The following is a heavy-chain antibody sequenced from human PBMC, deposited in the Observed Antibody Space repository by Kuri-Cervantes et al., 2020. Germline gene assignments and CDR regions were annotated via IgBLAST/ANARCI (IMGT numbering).Heavy chain of an antibody. CDR3: AKSPPVRSYYYYMDA. V-gene: IGHV3-23*01. Sequence: GESLKISCAVPGFTFRDSAMSGVRQAPGKGLEWVSAISASGGSTYYADSVKGRFIVSRDNSRDTLYLQMKSLTADDTAVYYCAKSPPVRSYYYYMDAWGKGTTVTVSS. CDR1: GFTFRDSA. CDR2: ISASGGST. J-gene: IGHJ6*03.